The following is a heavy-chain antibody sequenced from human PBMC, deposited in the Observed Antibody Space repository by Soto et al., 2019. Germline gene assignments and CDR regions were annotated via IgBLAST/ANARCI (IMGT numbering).Heavy chain of an antibody. CDR2: LYWDDDK. Sequence: QITLKESGPTLVKPTQTLTLTCTFSGFSLSTSGVGVGWIRQPPGKALEWLAFLYWDDDKRYSPSLKSRLPIPPVTSKNPVLLTMTTMAPVDTATYYCARTIVTSGSRGLLDYWGQGTLVTVAS. CDR1: GFSLSTSGVG. CDR3: ARTIVTSGSRGLLDY. J-gene: IGHJ4*02. D-gene: IGHD3-10*01. V-gene: IGHV2-5*02.